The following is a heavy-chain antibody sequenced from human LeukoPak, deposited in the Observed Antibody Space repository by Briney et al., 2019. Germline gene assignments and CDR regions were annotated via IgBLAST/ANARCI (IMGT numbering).Heavy chain of an antibody. V-gene: IGHV1-69*13. CDR2: IIPIFGTA. CDR3: ARPWDYYGSGRNAFDI. CDR1: GYTFTGYY. J-gene: IGHJ3*02. D-gene: IGHD3-10*01. Sequence: SVKVSCKASGYTFTGYYMHWVRQAPGQGLEWMGGIIPIFGTANYAQKFQGRVTITADESTSTAYMELSSLRSEDTAVYYCARPWDYYGSGRNAFDIWGQGTMVTVSS.